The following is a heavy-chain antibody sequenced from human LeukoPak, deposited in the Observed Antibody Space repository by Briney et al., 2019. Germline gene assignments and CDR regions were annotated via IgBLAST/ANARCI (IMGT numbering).Heavy chain of an antibody. CDR1: GYTFTDYH. CDR2: INPHSGDT. CDR3: AMSKGRFYYGLDV. D-gene: IGHD5/OR15-5a*01. J-gene: IGHJ6*02. V-gene: IGHV1-2*02. Sequence: ASVKVSCKASGYTFTDYHVHWVRQAPGQGLEWMGWINPHSGDTNDAQNFQGRVTLTRDTSLSTAYMELSGLRSDDTALYYCAMSKGRFYYGLDVWGQGTTVTVSS.